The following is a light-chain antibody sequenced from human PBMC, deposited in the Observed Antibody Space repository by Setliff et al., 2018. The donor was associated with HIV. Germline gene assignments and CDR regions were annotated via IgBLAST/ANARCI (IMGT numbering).Light chain of an antibody. CDR3: SSYAGRNTLV. V-gene: IGLV2-8*01. CDR1: SSDVGGYNY. J-gene: IGLJ2*01. Sequence: QSALTQPPSASGSPGQSVTISCTGTSSDVGGYNYVSWYQQHPGKAPKLMIFEVNKRPSGVPDRFSGSESGNTASLTVSGLQVADEADYYCSSYAGRNTLVFGGGTKVTVL. CDR2: EVN.